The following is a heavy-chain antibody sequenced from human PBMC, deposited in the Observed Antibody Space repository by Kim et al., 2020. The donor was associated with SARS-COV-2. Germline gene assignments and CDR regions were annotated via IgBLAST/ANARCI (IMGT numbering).Heavy chain of an antibody. D-gene: IGHD2-8*01. V-gene: IGHV3-23*01. CDR3: VRVMSQTDHYWFGMDV. CDR2: ISASADRT. CDR1: GFTFRSYH. J-gene: IGHJ6*02. Sequence: GGSLRLSCAASGFTFRSYHMTWVRQAPGKGPEGVSSISASADRTYYSTDSMKGRFTISRDNSKNTLYLQMNSLRADDTAVYYCVRVMSQTDHYWFGMDVWGQGTTVTVSS.